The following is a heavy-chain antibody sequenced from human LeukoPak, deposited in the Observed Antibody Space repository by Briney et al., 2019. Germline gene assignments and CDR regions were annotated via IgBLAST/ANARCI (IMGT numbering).Heavy chain of an antibody. CDR1: GYSFSSCW. CDR2: IYPSDSQT. J-gene: IGHJ4*02. CDR3: ARHNYALDY. Sequence: GESLKISCLGSGYSFSSCWIAWVRQMPGKGLEWMGIIYPSDSQTRYSPSFQGQVTISADKPISSVYLQWSSLKASDTAIYYCARHNYALDYWGQGTLVTVSS. V-gene: IGHV5-51*01. D-gene: IGHD2-2*01.